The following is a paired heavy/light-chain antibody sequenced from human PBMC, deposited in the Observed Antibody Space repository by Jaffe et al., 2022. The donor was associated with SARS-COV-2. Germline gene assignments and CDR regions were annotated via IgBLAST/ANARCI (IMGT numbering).Light chain of an antibody. CDR3: QQYNDWPPLT. V-gene: IGKV3-15*01. Sequence: EILMTQSPATLSVSPGERATLSCRASESVNINLAWYQQKPSQAPRLLIYGASTRATGIPARFSGSGSGTEFTLTISSLQSEDFAVYYCQQYNDWPPLTFGGGTKVEIK. CDR2: GAS. J-gene: IGKJ4*01. CDR1: ESVNIN.
Heavy chain of an antibody. V-gene: IGHV4-39*01. Sequence: QLQLQESGPGLVKPSETLSLTCTVSRGSITTSSYYWAWIRQPPGKGLEWIGSIYYSGDTYYNPSLKSRLTISVDTSKNQFSLNLSSVTAADTAVYYCARQGGGYYYYYGMDVWGQGTTVTVSS. J-gene: IGHJ6*02. D-gene: IGHD3-16*01. CDR2: IYYSGDT. CDR1: RGSITTSSYY. CDR3: ARQGGGYYYYYGMDV.